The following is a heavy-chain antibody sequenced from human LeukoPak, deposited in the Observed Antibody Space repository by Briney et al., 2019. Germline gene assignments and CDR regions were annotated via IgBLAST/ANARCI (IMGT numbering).Heavy chain of an antibody. CDR1: GYTFSSYD. CDR3: ARELQQRNYYGMDV. V-gene: IGHV1-8*03. CDR2: MNPNSGNT. D-gene: IGHD4-23*01. Sequence: ASVKVSCKASGYTFSSYDVNWVRQATGQGLEWMGWMNPNSGNTGYAQKFQGRVTISRNTSITTAYMELSGLTSEDTAVYYCARELQQRNYYGMDVWGQGTTVTVSS. J-gene: IGHJ6*02.